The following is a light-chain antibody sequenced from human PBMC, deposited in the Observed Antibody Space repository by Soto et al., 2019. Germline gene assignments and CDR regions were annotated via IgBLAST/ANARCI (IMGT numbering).Light chain of an antibody. J-gene: IGKJ1*01. CDR2: DAS. V-gene: IGKV3-11*01. CDR3: QQCLNWPWT. Sequence: EIVLTQSPATLSLSPGERATLSCRASQSVSSYLAWYQQKPGQAPRLLIFDASNRATGIPARFSGSGSGTDFTLTISSLEPEDFAVYYCQQCLNWPWTFGQGTKVEIK. CDR1: QSVSSY.